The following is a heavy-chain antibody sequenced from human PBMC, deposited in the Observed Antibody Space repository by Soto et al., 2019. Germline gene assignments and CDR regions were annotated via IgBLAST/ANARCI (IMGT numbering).Heavy chain of an antibody. CDR2: INPNSGGT. V-gene: IGHV1-2*02. J-gene: IGHJ4*02. D-gene: IGHD3-10*01. Sequence: GASVKVSCKASGYTFTGYYMHWVRQAPGQGLEWMGWINPNSGGTNYAQKFQGRVTMTRDTSISTAYMELSRLRSDDTAVYYCARAIARGPEPPDYWGQGTLVTVSS. CDR3: ARAIARGPEPPDY. CDR1: GYTFTGYY.